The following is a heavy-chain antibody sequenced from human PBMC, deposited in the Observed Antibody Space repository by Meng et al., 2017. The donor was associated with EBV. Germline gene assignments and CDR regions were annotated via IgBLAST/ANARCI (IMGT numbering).Heavy chain of an antibody. CDR3: AKSSSSTPGVVDS. Sequence: QVHLQEAGLGLVRPSETLALTCTASGGSVSGGTFHWSWIRQPPGKELQWIGYIYDGGTTIYNPSLKSRVTIFLDTSRNQFSLGLRSVTTADTAVYYCAKSSSSTPGVVDSWGQGTLVTVSS. CDR2: IYDGGTT. J-gene: IGHJ4*02. V-gene: IGHV4-61*01. CDR1: GGSVSGGTFH. D-gene: IGHD2-2*01.